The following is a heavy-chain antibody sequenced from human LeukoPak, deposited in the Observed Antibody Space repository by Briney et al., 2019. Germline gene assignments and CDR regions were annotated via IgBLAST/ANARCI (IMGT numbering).Heavy chain of an antibody. CDR3: ARDDLLVGAAQGY. D-gene: IGHD1-26*01. CDR2: IIPIFGTA. Sequence: SVKVSCKASGGTFSSYAISWVRQAPGQGLEWMGGIIPIFGTANHAQKFQGRVTITADESTSTAYMELSSLRSEDTAVYYCARDDLLVGAAQGYWGQGTLVTVSS. J-gene: IGHJ4*02. CDR1: GGTFSSYA. V-gene: IGHV1-69*13.